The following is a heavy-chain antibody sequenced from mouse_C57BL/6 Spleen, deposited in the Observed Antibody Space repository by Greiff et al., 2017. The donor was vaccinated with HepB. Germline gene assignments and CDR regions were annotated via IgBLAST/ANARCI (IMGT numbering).Heavy chain of an antibody. D-gene: IGHD2-5*01. CDR2: IDPETGGT. Sequence: QVQLKESGAELVRPGASVTLSCKASGYTFTDYEMHWVKQTPVNGLEWIGAIDPETGGTAYNQKFKGKAILTADKSSSTAYMELRSLTSEDSAVYYCTRRDSNYCFDYWGQGTTLTVSS. J-gene: IGHJ2*01. CDR1: GYTFTDYE. CDR3: TRRDSNYCFDY. V-gene: IGHV1-15*01.